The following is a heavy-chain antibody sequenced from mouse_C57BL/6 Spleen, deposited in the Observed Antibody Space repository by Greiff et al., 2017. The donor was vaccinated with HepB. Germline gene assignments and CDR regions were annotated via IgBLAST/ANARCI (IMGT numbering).Heavy chain of an antibody. V-gene: IGHV3-6*01. CDR3: ARFYYGNYYAMDY. D-gene: IGHD2-1*01. CDR2: ISYDGSN. CDR1: GYSITSGYY. J-gene: IGHJ4*01. Sequence: EVKLMESGPGLVKPSQSLSLTCSVTGYSITSGYYWNWIRQFPGNKLEWMGYISYDGSNNYNPSLKNRISITRDTSKNQFFLKLNSVTTEDTATYYCARFYYGNYYAMDYWGQGTSVTVSS.